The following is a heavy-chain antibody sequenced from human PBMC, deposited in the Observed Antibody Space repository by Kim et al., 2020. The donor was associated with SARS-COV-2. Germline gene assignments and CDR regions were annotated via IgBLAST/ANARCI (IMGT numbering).Heavy chain of an antibody. Sequence: GGSLRLSCAASGLTFSNYDMNWVRQAPGKGLEWVSSVSSSSGYIYYADSVKGRFTISRDNAKNSLFLQMNSLRAEDTALYYCAKGSASGSFNPYYYYGMDVWGQGTTVTVSS. CDR3: AKGSASGSFNPYYYYGMDV. J-gene: IGHJ6*02. CDR1: GLTFSNYD. CDR2: VSSSSGYI. D-gene: IGHD3-10*01. V-gene: IGHV3-21*06.